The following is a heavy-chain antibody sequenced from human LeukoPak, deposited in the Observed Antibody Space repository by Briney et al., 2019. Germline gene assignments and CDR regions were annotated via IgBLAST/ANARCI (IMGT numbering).Heavy chain of an antibody. CDR3: ARDPSADGYYDY. CDR2: ISSTGNYI. D-gene: IGHD3-22*01. V-gene: IGHV3-21*01. Sequence: GGSLRLSCAASGFTFNSYSMHWVRQAPGKGLEWVSSISSTGNYIYYADAVKGRFTISRDDAKNSVFLQMNSLRAEDTALYYCARDPSADGYYDYWGHGTLVTVSS. CDR1: GFTFNSYS. J-gene: IGHJ4*01.